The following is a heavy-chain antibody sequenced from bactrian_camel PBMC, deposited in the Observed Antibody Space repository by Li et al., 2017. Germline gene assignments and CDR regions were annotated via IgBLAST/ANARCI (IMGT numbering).Heavy chain of an antibody. J-gene: IGHJ4*01. CDR2: IYSVADNLRP. CDR1: GFTSSSLP. CDR3: GTNIIPRDY. Sequence: DVQLVESGGGSVQAGGSLRLSCAASGFTSSSLPMGWVRQVPGKGFEWIAGIYSVADNLRPYYPDSLKSRITISRDDAANTLYLQLYNLKPEDTAVYYCGTNIIPRDYWGQGTQVTVS. D-gene: IGHD2*01. V-gene: IGHV3S31*01.